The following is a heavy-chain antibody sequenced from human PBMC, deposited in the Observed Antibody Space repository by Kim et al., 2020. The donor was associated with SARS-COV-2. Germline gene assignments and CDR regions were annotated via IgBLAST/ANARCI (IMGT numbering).Heavy chain of an antibody. Sequence: GGSLRLSCAASGFTFSDHFMDWVRQAPGKGLEWVGRSRNKANSYSTEYAASVKGRFTMSRDDSKNSLYLQMNSLKTEDTAVYYCTRLSGRLGGTYASDYWGHGTLVTVSS. CDR2: SRNKANSYST. V-gene: IGHV3-72*01. D-gene: IGHD1-26*01. J-gene: IGHJ4*01. CDR3: TRLSGRLGGTYASDY. CDR1: GFTFSDHF.